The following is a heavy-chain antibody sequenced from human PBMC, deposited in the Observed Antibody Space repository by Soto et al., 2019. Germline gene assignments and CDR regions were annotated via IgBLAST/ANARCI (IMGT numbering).Heavy chain of an antibody. CDR2: INAGNGNT. J-gene: IGHJ5*02. CDR1: GYTFTSYA. CDR3: ARGKKNILQMVYAIGGEYTWFDP. V-gene: IGHV1-3*01. Sequence: ASVKVSCKASGYTFTSYAMHLVRQAPGQRLEWMGWINAGNGNTKYSQKFQGRVTITRDTSASTAYMELSSLRSEDTAVYYCARGKKNILQMVYAIGGEYTWFDPGGKGPRVTVSS. D-gene: IGHD2-8*01.